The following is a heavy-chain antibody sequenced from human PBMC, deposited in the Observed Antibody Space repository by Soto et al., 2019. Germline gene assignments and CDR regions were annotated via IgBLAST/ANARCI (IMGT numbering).Heavy chain of an antibody. V-gene: IGHV4-61*08. D-gene: IGHD2-15*01. CDR3: ARDLKEYCSDGKCNWFDP. CDR2: ISYSGST. CDR1: GASISSDDYS. Sequence: SETLSLTCAVSGASISSDDYSWSWHRQPPGKGLEWIGYISYSGSTDYNPSLKSRVTISFDASKNQISLQVRSATAADAAVYYCARDLKEYCSDGKCNWFDPWGQGTLVTVSS. J-gene: IGHJ5*02.